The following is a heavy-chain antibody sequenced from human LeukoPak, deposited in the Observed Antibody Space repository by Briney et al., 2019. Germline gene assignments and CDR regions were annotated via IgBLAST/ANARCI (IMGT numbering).Heavy chain of an antibody. CDR3: ARYCSGGSCYSRGSFDY. CDR2: ISSSGSTI. J-gene: IGHJ4*02. V-gene: IGHV3-11*01. CDR1: GFTFSDYY. Sequence: GGSLRLSCAASGFTFSDYYMSWIRQAPGKGLEWVSYISSSGSTIYYADSVKGRFTISRDNAKNSLYLQMDSLSAEDTAVYYSARYCSGGSCYSRGSFDYWGQGTLVTVSS. D-gene: IGHD2-15*01.